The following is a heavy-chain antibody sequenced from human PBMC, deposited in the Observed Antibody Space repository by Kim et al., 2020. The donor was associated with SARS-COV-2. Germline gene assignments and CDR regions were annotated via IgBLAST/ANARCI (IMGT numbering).Heavy chain of an antibody. V-gene: IGHV4-59*13. CDR1: GGSIGTYY. D-gene: IGHD2-2*01. CDR3: ARGYCTSNTCGAGWFDP. J-gene: IGHJ5*02. Sequence: SETLSLTCTVSGGSIGTYYWSWIRQPPGKELEWIGYISHSGSTKYNPSLKTRATMSVDTSKNQFSLRLTSVTAADTAVYFCARGYCTSNTCGAGWFDPWGQGTLVTVSS. CDR2: ISHSGST.